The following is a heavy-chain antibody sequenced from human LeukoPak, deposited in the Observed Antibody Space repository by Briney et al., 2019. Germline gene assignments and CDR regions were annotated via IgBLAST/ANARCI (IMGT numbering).Heavy chain of an antibody. V-gene: IGHV4-59*01. D-gene: IGHD2/OR15-2a*01. CDR1: GGSISSYY. CDR3: ARGGLSIMGY. Sequence: SETLSLTCTVSGGSISSYYWSWIRQPPGKGLEWIGYIYYSGSTNYNPSLKSRVTISVDTSKNQFSLKLSSVTAADTAVYYCARGGLSIMGYWGQGTLVTVSS. CDR2: IYYSGST. J-gene: IGHJ4*02.